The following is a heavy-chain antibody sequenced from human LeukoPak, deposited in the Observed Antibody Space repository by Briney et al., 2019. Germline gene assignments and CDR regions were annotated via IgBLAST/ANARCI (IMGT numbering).Heavy chain of an antibody. CDR3: ARHLGLRYLNGFDP. D-gene: IGHD1-14*01. CDR2: IYTSGST. V-gene: IGHV4-4*07. J-gene: IGHJ5*02. CDR1: GGSISNYY. Sequence: SETLSLTCTVSGGSISNYYWSWIRQPAGKGLEWIGRIYTSGSTNYNPSLKGRVTMSVDTSKNQFSLKLSSVTAADTAVYYCARHLGLRYLNGFDPWGQGTLVTVSS.